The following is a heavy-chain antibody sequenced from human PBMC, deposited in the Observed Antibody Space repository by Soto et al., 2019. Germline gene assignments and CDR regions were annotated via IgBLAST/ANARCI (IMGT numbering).Heavy chain of an antibody. D-gene: IGHD6-13*01. CDR1: GGPFSSYA. CDR2: IIPIFGTA. CDR3: AREGYSSHSVGYYGMDV. V-gene: IGHV1-69*01. J-gene: IGHJ6*02. Sequence: SVKGACKASGGPFSSYAISWVRQAPGQGLEWMGGIIPIFGTANYAQKFQGRVTITADESTSTAYMELSSLRSEDTAVYYCAREGYSSHSVGYYGMDVWGQGTTVTVSS.